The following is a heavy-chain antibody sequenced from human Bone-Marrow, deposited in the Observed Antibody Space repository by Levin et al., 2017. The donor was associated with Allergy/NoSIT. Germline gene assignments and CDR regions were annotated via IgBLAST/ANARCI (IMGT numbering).Heavy chain of an antibody. CDR1: GFTFSSYW. V-gene: IGHV3-74*03. D-gene: IGHD3-22*01. Sequence: GGSLRLSCAASGFTFSSYWMHWVRQTPGKGLVWVSRISGDGATTAYADSVKGRFTISRDNAKNTLSLQMSSLRVEDTAVYYCARDLGRWGYDCSGLGGYWGQGTLVTVSS. CDR3: ARDLGRWGYDCSGLGGY. CDR2: ISGDGATT. J-gene: IGHJ4*02.